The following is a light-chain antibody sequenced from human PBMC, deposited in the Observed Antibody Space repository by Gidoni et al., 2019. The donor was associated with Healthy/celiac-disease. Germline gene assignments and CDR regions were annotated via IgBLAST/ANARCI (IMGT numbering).Light chain of an antibody. CDR3: QQSYSTLGYT. J-gene: IGKJ2*01. CDR1: QSISSY. V-gene: IGKV1-39*01. Sequence: DIQMTQSPSSLSASVGDRVTITCRASQSISSYLNWYQQKPGKAPKLLIYAASILQSGVPSRFSGSGSGTDFTLTISSLQPEDFATYYCQQSYSTLGYTFXXXTKLEIK. CDR2: AAS.